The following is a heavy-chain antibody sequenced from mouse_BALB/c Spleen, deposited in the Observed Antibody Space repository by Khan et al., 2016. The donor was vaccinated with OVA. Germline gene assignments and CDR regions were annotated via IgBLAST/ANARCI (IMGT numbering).Heavy chain of an antibody. CDR2: IDPANGNT. D-gene: IGHD1-2*01. CDR1: GFNIKNTY. Sequence: VQLQQPGAEFVKPGASVRLSCTASGFNIKNTYIHWVKQRPEQGLEWIGRIDPANGNTKYDPKFQGKATITADTSPTTAYMQLSSRTSEDTAVSYCAHSLLLSSMDCWGHGTLVTVSS. J-gene: IGHJ4*01. CDR3: AHSLLLSSMDC. V-gene: IGHV14-3*02.